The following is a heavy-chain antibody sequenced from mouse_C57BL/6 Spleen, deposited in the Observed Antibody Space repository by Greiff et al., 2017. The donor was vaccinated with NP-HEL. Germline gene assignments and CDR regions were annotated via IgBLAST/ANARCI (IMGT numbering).Heavy chain of an antibody. V-gene: IGHV1-69*01. D-gene: IGHD1-1*01. CDR2: IDPSDSYT. CDR3: ARITKVGASRGYFDY. J-gene: IGHJ2*01. Sequence: QVQLQQPGAELVMPGASVKLSCKASGYTFTSYWMPWVKQRPGQGLEWIGEIDPSDSYTNYNQKFKGKSTLTVDKSSSTAYMQLSSLTSEDSAVYYCARITKVGASRGYFDYWGQGTTLTVSS. CDR1: GYTFTSYW.